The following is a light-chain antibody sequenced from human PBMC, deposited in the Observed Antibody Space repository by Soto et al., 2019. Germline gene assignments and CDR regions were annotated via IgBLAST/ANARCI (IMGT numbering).Light chain of an antibody. J-gene: IGKJ1*01. CDR1: QGISNY. Sequence: DIQMTQSPSSLSASVGDRVTITCRASQGISNYLAWYQQKPGKVPQLLIYSASVLQSGVPSRFSGSGSETDFTLTISSLQPEDVATYYCQKYNSALWTFGQGTQVEIK. V-gene: IGKV1-27*01. CDR3: QKYNSALWT. CDR2: SAS.